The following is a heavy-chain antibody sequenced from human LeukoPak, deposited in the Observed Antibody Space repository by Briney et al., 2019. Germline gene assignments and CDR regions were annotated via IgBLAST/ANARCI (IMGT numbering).Heavy chain of an antibody. J-gene: IGHJ6*02. D-gene: IGHD3-16*01. CDR3: ARVNSPDYGYYYYYGMDV. CDR1: GYTFTSYD. Sequence: GASVKVSCKASGYTFTSYDIIWVRQATGRGLEWMGWMNPNSGNTGYAQKFQGRVTMTRNTSISTAYMELSSLRSEDTAVYYCARVNSPDYGYYYYYGMDVWGQGTTVTVSS. CDR2: MNPNSGNT. V-gene: IGHV1-8*01.